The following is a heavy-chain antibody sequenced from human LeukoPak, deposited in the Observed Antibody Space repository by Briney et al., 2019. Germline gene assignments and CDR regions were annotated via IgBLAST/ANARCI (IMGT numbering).Heavy chain of an antibody. D-gene: IGHD2-2*01. CDR3: EREGSYCSSTSCYHSPYDY. Sequence: ASVKVSCKASGYTFTGYYMHWVRQAPGQGLEWMGWINPNSGGTNYAQKFQGRVTMTRDTSISTAYMELSRLRSDDTAVYYCEREGSYCSSTSCYHSPYDYWGQGTLVTVSS. CDR1: GYTFTGYY. J-gene: IGHJ4*02. V-gene: IGHV1-2*02. CDR2: INPNSGGT.